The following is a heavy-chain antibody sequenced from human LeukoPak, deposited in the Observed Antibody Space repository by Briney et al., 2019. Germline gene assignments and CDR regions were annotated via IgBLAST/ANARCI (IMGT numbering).Heavy chain of an antibody. D-gene: IGHD6-19*01. J-gene: IGHJ4*02. Sequence: GGSLRLSCAASGFTFSSYWMHWVRHAPGKGLAWVSRINTDGSSTSYADSVKGRFTISRDNAKNSLYLQMNSLRAEDTALYYCAKDKEQWYSSGWPDYWGQGTLVTVSS. CDR3: AKDKEQWYSSGWPDY. CDR1: GFTFSSYW. CDR2: INTDGSST. V-gene: IGHV3-74*01.